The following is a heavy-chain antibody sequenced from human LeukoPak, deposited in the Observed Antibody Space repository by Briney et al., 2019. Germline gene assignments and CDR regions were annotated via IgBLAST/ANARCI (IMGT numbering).Heavy chain of an antibody. Sequence: GGSLRLSCAASGFIFSNYAMHWVRQAPGKGLEWVAVIWYDGSNKYYADSVKGRFTISRDNSKNTLYLQMNSLRAEDTAVYYCARDHPMTTVTIAGPIDYWGQGTLVTVSS. D-gene: IGHD4-17*01. V-gene: IGHV3-33*08. CDR1: GFIFSNYA. CDR3: ARDHPMTTVTIAGPIDY. CDR2: IWYDGSNK. J-gene: IGHJ4*02.